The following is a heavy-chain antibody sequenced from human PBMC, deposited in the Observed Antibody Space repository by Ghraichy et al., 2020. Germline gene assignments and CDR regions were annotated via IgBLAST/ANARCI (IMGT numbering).Heavy chain of an antibody. CDR2: IYYSGSP. V-gene: IGHV4-39*01. Sequence: SETLSLTCTVSGGSISSSSFYWGWIRQPPGKGLEWIGTIYYSGSPYYNPSLKSRVSISVDTSKNQLSLKLSSVTAADTAVYYCARRYNYYDSSGYYYEGDYYGMDVWGQGTTVTVSS. D-gene: IGHD3-22*01. CDR1: GGSISSSSFY. CDR3: ARRYNYYDSSGYYYEGDYYGMDV. J-gene: IGHJ6*02.